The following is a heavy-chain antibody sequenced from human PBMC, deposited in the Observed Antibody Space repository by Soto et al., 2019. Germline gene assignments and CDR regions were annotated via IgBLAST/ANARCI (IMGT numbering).Heavy chain of an antibody. CDR2: IYPGDSDT. J-gene: IGHJ3*01. V-gene: IGHV5-51*01. CDR1: GYSFTSYW. D-gene: IGHD4-17*01. Sequence: GESLKISCKGSGYSFTSYWIGWVRQMPGKGLEWMGIIYPGDSDTRYSPSFQGQVTISADKSISTAYLQWSSLKASDTAMYYCSRQSTTVTGSDAFDLRGQGTTVTVSS. CDR3: SRQSTTVTGSDAFDL.